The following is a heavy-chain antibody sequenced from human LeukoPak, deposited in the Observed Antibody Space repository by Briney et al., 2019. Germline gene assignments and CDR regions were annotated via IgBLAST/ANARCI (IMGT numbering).Heavy chain of an antibody. J-gene: IGHJ1*01. CDR2: LYSGGST. D-gene: IGHD6-13*01. CDR3: ARDTPGIAAAVNGS. Sequence: WGSLTCTCTASGFTVGNNYMNWLRQAPGKGLEWVSLLYSGGSTHYADSVSGRYTISRDNSKNTLYLQMYSPRAEDTAVYYCARDTPGIAAAVNGSWGQ. V-gene: IGHV3-53*01. CDR1: GFTVGNNY.